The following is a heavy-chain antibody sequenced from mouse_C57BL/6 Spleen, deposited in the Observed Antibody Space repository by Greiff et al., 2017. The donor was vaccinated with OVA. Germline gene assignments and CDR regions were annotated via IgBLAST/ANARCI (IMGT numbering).Heavy chain of an antibody. J-gene: IGHJ1*03. V-gene: IGHV1-64*01. CDR2: IHPNSGSN. Sequence: VQLHQPGAELVKPGASVKLSCKASGYTFTSYWMHWVKQRPGQGLEWIGMIHPNSGSNNYNEKFKSKATLTVDKSSSTAYMQLSSLTSEDSSVYYCARWSPYFDVWGTGTTVTVSS. CDR3: ARWSPYFDV. CDR1: GYTFTSYW.